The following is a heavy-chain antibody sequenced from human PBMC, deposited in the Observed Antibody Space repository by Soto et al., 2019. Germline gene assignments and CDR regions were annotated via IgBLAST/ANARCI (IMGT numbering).Heavy chain of an antibody. Sequence: GGALGLSSSASGFTFSSYGMHWVRQAPGKGLEWVAVISYDGSNKYYADSVKGRFTISRDNSKNTLYLQMNSLRAEDTAVYYCAKGGGDDAFDIWGQGTMVTVSS. J-gene: IGHJ3*02. CDR2: ISYDGSNK. CDR3: AKGGGDDAFDI. CDR1: GFTFSSYG. D-gene: IGHD6-25*01. V-gene: IGHV3-30*18.